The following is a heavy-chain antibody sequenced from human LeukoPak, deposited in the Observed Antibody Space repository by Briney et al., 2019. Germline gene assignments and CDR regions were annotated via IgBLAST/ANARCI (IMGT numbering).Heavy chain of an antibody. V-gene: IGHV3-48*01. Sequence: GGSLRLSCAASGFTFSSHSMNWVRQAPGKGLEWVSYISSSSSTIYYADSVKGRFTISRDNAKNSLYLQMNSLRAEDTAVYYCARGAWRGYDFWSGQIDYWGQGTLVTVSS. D-gene: IGHD3-3*01. CDR2: ISSSSSTI. CDR3: ARGAWRGYDFWSGQIDY. J-gene: IGHJ4*02. CDR1: GFTFSSHS.